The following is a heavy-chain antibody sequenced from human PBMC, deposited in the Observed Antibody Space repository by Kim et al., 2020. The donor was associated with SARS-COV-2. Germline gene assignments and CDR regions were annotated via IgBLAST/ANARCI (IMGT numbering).Heavy chain of an antibody. CDR3: AKGAGAPFFFDY. V-gene: IGHV3-23*01. CDR2: ISGNGGST. Sequence: GGSLRLSCAASGFTFSSSAMSWVRQAPGKGLEWVSSISGNGGSTYYADSVKGRFTISRDNSKNTLFLQMNNLRAEDTAVYYCAKGAGAPFFFDYWGQGTLVTVSS. J-gene: IGHJ4*02. CDR1: GFTFSSSA. D-gene: IGHD6-19*01.